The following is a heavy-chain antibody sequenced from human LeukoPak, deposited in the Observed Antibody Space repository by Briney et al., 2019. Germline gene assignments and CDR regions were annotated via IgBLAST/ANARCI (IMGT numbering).Heavy chain of an antibody. CDR2: INPNSGGT. V-gene: IGHV1-2*02. CDR1: GYTFTDYY. J-gene: IGHJ3*02. D-gene: IGHD6-19*01. CDR3: ARDRSVAGSSGWQPFALLAFDI. Sequence: GASVKVSCKASGYTFTDYYMYWVRQAPGQGLDFMGWINPNSGGTHCAQKFQGRVSMTRDMSTSTVYMELSSLRSEDTAVYYCARDRSVAGSSGWQPFALLAFDIWGQGTMVTVSS.